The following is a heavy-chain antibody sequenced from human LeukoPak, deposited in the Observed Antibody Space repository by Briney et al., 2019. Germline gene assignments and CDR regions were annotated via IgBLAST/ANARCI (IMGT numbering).Heavy chain of an antibody. CDR2: ISYDKSNK. J-gene: IGHJ4*02. CDR3: ARDRAYSTSPLSN. Sequence: GGSLRLSCAASGFIFTNYDVHWVRQAPGKGLEWVALISYDKSNKYYADSVKGRFTISRDNSKNTLYLQMNSLRVEDTAVYYCARDRAYSTSPLSNWGQGTLVTVSS. CDR1: GFIFTNYD. D-gene: IGHD6-6*01. V-gene: IGHV3-30*04.